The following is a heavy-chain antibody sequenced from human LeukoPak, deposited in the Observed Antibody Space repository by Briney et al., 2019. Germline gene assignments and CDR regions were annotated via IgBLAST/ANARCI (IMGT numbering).Heavy chain of an antibody. D-gene: IGHD6-19*01. CDR2: IYTSGST. Sequence: SQTLSLTCTVSGGPISSGSYYWSWIRQPAGKGLEWIGRIYTSGSTNYNPSLKSRVTISVDTSKNQFSLKLSSVTAADTAVYYCARHAWQWLPFEHWGQGTLVTVSS. J-gene: IGHJ4*02. V-gene: IGHV4-61*02. CDR3: ARHAWQWLPFEH. CDR1: GGPISSGSYY.